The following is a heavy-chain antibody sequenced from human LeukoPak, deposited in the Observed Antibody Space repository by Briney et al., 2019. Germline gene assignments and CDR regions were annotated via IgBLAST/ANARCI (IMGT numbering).Heavy chain of an antibody. V-gene: IGHV3-21*01. CDR2: ISSSSSYI. CDR1: GFTFSSYS. CDR3: ARVGNWGYEY. D-gene: IGHD7-27*01. Sequence: GGSLRPSCAASGFTFSSYSMNWVRQAPGKGLEWVSSISSSSSYIYYADSVKGRFTISRDNAQNSLYLQMNSLRAEDTAVYYCARVGNWGYEYWGQGTLVTVSS. J-gene: IGHJ4*02.